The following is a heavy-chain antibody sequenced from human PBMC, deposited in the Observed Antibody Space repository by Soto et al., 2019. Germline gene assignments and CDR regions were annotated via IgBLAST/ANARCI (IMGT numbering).Heavy chain of an antibody. Sequence: PSETLSLTCTVSDGSVSSGSYYWTWIRQPPGKGLEWIGYIYSSGSTLYNPSLKSRVIISVDTSMNQFSLKLSSVTAADTAVYYCARDSPYYYGSGSRRSPYGMDVWGQGTTVTVSS. CDR2: IYSSGST. D-gene: IGHD3-10*01. CDR3: ARDSPYYYGSGSRRSPYGMDV. V-gene: IGHV4-61*01. CDR1: DGSVSSGSYY. J-gene: IGHJ6*02.